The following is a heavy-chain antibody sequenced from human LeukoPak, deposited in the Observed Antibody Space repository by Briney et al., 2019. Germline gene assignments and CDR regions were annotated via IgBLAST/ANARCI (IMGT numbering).Heavy chain of an antibody. J-gene: IGHJ5*02. CDR2: IYYSGST. V-gene: IGHV4-34*01. CDR1: GGSFSGYY. D-gene: IGHD6-13*01. Sequence: SETLSLTCAVYGGSFSGYYWSWIRQPPGKGLEWIGSIYYSGSTYYNPSLKCRVTISVDTSKNQFSLKLSSVTAADTAVYYCARRGFQQQLVLSWFDPWGQGTLVTVSS. CDR3: ARRGFQQQLVLSWFDP.